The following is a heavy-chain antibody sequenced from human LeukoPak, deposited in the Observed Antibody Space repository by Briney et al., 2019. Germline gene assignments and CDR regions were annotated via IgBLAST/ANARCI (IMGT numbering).Heavy chain of an antibody. CDR2: ISSSSSTI. J-gene: IGHJ6*04. CDR1: GFTCSRYS. D-gene: IGHD3-10*02. Sequence: GGSLRLSCAASGFTCSRYSMNWVRQAPGKGLEWISYISSSSSTIYYADSVKGRFTISRDNAKNSLYLQMNSLRAEDTAVYYCAELGITMIGGVWGKGTTVTISS. V-gene: IGHV3-48*04. CDR3: AELGITMIGGV.